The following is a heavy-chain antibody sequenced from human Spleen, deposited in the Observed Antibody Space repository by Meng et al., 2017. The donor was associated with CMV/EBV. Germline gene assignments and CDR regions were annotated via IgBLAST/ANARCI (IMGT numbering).Heavy chain of an antibody. D-gene: IGHD2-2*01. CDR1: W. J-gene: IGHJ4*02. CDR3: ARALTYCSTTSCYLKY. Sequence: WIGWVRQLPGKGLEWMGVIYPGDSDTRYSPSFQGQVTISADKSINTAFLHWSSLKASDTAMYYCARALTYCSTTSCYLKYWGQGTLVTVSS. CDR2: IYPGDSDT. V-gene: IGHV5-51*01.